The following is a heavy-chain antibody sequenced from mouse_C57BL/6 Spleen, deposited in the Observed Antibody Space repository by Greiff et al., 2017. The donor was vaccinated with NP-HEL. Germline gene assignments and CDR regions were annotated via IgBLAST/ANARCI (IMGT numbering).Heavy chain of an antibody. CDR2: IHPNSGST. D-gene: IGHD1-1*01. CDR1: GYTFTSYW. CDR3: YYYGSSPGAY. Sequence: LQQSGAELVKPGASVKLSCKASGYTFTSYWMHWVKQRPGQGLEWIGMIHPNSGSTNYNEKFKSKATLTVAKSSSTAYMQLSSLTSEDSAVYYCYYYGSSPGAYWGQGTLVTVSA. J-gene: IGHJ3*01. V-gene: IGHV1-64*01.